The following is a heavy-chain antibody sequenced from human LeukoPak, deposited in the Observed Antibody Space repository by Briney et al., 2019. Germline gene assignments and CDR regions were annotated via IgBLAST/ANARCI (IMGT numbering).Heavy chain of an antibody. D-gene: IGHD5-18*01. CDR1: GGSISSSNW. CDR2: IYHSGST. Sequence: PSGTLSLTCAVSGGSISSSNWWSWVRQPPGKGLEWIGEIYHSGSTNYNPSLKSRVTISVDKSKNQFSLKLSSVTAEDTAVYYCAKDKLWIQLWLPYYFDYWGQGTLVTVSS. V-gene: IGHV4-4*02. J-gene: IGHJ4*02. CDR3: AKDKLWIQLWLPYYFDY.